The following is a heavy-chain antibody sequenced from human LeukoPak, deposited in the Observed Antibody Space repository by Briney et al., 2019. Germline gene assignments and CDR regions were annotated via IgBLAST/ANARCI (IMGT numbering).Heavy chain of an antibody. Sequence: GESLKISCKGSGYSFSSYWIGWVRQMPGKGLEWMGIIYPGDSDTRYSPSFQGQVTISADKSISTAYLQWSSLKASDTAMYYCARHLRGYSYGGYYYYGMDVWGQGTTVTVSS. CDR1: GYSFSSYW. CDR2: IYPGDSDT. J-gene: IGHJ6*02. CDR3: ARHLRGYSYGGYYYYGMDV. V-gene: IGHV5-51*01. D-gene: IGHD5-18*01.